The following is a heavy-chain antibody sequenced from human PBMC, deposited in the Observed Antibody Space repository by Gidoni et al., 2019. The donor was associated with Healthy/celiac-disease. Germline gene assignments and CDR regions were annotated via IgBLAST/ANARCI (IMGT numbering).Heavy chain of an antibody. CDR1: GFTFSSYA. J-gene: IGHJ4*02. CDR2: ISSSGSST. V-gene: IGHV3-23*01. CDR3: AKALMVRGVINYYFDN. Sequence: EVQLLESGGGLVQPGGSLRLSCAGSGFTFSSYAMSWVRQAPGKGLEWVSAISSSGSSTFYADSVKGRFTLSRDNSKNTLYLQMNSLRAEDSAIYYCAKALMVRGVINYYFDNWGQGTLVTVSS. D-gene: IGHD3-10*01.